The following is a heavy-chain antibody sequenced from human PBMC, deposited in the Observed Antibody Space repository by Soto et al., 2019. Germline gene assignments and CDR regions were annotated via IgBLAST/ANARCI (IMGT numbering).Heavy chain of an antibody. V-gene: IGHV3-30*18. CDR3: AKDRETAMVTDAFDI. D-gene: IGHD5-18*01. CDR1: GFTFSSYG. Sequence: VQLVESGGGVVQPGRSLRLSCAASGFTFSSYGMHWVRQAPGKGLEWVAVISYDGSNKYYADSVKGRFTISRDNSKNTLYLQMNSLRAEDTAVYYCAKDRETAMVTDAFDIWGQGTMVTVSS. CDR2: ISYDGSNK. J-gene: IGHJ3*02.